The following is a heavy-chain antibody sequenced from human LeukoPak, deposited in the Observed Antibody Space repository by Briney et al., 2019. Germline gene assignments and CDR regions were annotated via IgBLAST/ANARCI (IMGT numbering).Heavy chain of an antibody. D-gene: IGHD2-21*02. Sequence: GEPLKISCESSGFTFSTYGMHWVRQAPGKGLEWVAGISNRGSYKYYTDSVTGLFNISRDNSRNMMYRQMNSLRPDDTALYYCAKPRGGDSWAFDTWGQGTMVAVSS. CDR2: ISNRGSYK. V-gene: IGHV3-30*18. J-gene: IGHJ3*02. CDR1: GFTFSTYG. CDR3: AKPRGGDSWAFDT.